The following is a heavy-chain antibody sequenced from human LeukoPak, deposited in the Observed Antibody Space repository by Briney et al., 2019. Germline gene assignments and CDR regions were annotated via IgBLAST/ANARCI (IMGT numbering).Heavy chain of an antibody. V-gene: IGHV3-74*01. CDR2: VSPDGRRT. Sequence: GGSLRLSCAASGFTFTSYGMHWVRQVPGKGLVWIAHVSPDGRRTDYADSVKGRFTVSRDNTNHILYLQMNSLTADDTAVYYCVRVLSYFGSGSYPAYWGQGTLVTVSS. CDR1: GFTFTSYG. D-gene: IGHD3-10*01. J-gene: IGHJ4*02. CDR3: VRVLSYFGSGSYPAY.